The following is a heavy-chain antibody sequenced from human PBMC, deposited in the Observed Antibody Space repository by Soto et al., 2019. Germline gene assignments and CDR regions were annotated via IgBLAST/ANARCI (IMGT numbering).Heavy chain of an antibody. J-gene: IGHJ4*02. CDR1: GFTFDDYA. CDR2: ISWNSGSI. CDR3: AKDSSLISQYYFDY. V-gene: IGHV3-9*01. Sequence: SLRLSCAASGFTFDDYAMHWVRQAPGKGLEWVSGISWNSGSIGYADSVKGRFTISRDNAKNSLYLQMNSLRAEDTALYYCAKDSSLISQYYFDYWGQGTLVTVSS.